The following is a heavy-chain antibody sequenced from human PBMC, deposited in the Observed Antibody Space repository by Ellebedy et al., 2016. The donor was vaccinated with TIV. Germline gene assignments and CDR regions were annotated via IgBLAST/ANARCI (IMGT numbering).Heavy chain of an antibody. CDR1: GGTFSSYA. CDR3: ARVGPKDAFDI. V-gene: IGHV1-69*10. Sequence: ASVKVSCKASGGTFSSYAISWVRQAPGQGLEWMGGIITSLGIANYAQKFKGRFTITADKSTRKAYMKMSSLRAEDTAVDYCARVGPKDAFDIWGQGTMVTVSS. J-gene: IGHJ3*02. CDR2: IITSLGIA.